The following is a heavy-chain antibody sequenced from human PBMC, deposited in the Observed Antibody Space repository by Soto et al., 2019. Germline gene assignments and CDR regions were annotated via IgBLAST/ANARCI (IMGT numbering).Heavy chain of an antibody. D-gene: IGHD3-22*01. J-gene: IGHJ3*02. V-gene: IGHV4-4*02. CDR1: GGSISSNNW. CDR2: IYHSGST. Sequence: SETLSLTCVVSGGSISSNNWWVWVRRPPGKGLEWIGEIYHSGSTNYNPSLTSRVTISVDRSKNQFSLKLSSVTAADTAVYYCARGSGYYDSSGYYYLNDAFDIWGQGTMVTVSS. CDR3: ARGSGYYDSSGYYYLNDAFDI.